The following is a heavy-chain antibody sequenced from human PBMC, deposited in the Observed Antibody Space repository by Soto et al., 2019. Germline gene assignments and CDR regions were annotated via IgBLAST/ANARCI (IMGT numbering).Heavy chain of an antibody. CDR3: TRHEGGAAADRPLDY. D-gene: IGHD6-13*01. J-gene: IGHJ4*01. CDR2: TYHSGNP. Sequence: PSETLSLTCDVSGDNISTGGYTWAWIRQPPGKALEWIGHTYHSGNPYYNPSLKSRVTMSVDTYTNQFSLKVNSVTAADTAVYFCTRHEGGAAADRPLDYWGRGTLVTVSS. CDR1: GDNISTGGYT. V-gene: IGHV4-30-2*03.